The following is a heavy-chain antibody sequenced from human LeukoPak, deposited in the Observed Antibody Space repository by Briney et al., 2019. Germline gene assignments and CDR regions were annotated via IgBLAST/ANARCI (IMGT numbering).Heavy chain of an antibody. Sequence: SVKVSCKASGGTFSSYAISWVRQAPGQGLEWMGGIIPNFGTANYAQKFQGRVTITADKSTSTAYMELSSLRSEDTAVYYCARAFDLGATGNWFDPWGQGTLVTVSS. CDR3: ARAFDLGATGNWFDP. CDR1: GGTFSSYA. D-gene: IGHD1-26*01. J-gene: IGHJ5*02. CDR2: IIPNFGTA. V-gene: IGHV1-69*06.